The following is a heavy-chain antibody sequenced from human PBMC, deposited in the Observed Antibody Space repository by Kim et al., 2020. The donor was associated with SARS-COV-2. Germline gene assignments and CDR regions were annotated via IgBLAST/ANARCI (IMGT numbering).Heavy chain of an antibody. D-gene: IGHD2-2*01. CDR2: FDPEDGET. J-gene: IGHJ6*02. Sequence: ASVKVSCKVSGYTLTELSMHWVRQAPGKGLEWMGGFDPEDGETIYAQKFQGRVTMTEDTSTDTAYMELSSLRSEDTAVYYCATVSPLNCSSTSCFKGTVYYYYYYGMDVWGQGTTVTVS. V-gene: IGHV1-24*01. CDR1: GYTLTELS. CDR3: ATVSPLNCSSTSCFKGTVYYYYYYGMDV.